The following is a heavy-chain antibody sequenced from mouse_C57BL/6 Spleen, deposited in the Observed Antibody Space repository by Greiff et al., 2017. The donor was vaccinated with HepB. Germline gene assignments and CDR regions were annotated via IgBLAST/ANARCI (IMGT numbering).Heavy chain of an antibody. CDR3: ARDSYDYDVYAMDY. V-gene: IGHV5-4*01. CDR1: GFTFSSYA. Sequence: EVQRVESGGGLVKPGGSLKLSCAASGFTFSSYAMSWVRQTPEKRLEWVATISDGGSYTYYPDNVKGRFTISRDNAKNNLYLQMSHLKSEDTAMYYCARDSYDYDVYAMDYWGQGTSVTVSS. CDR2: ISDGGSYT. J-gene: IGHJ4*01. D-gene: IGHD2-4*01.